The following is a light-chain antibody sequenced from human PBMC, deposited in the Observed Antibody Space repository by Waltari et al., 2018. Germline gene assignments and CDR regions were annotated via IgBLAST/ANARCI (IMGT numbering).Light chain of an antibody. CDR3: GAWDSRLGVWV. CDR1: TS. V-gene: IGLV1-51*01. Sequence: SASAAPGQKVTISCSASTSAWYQQLPGAAPKILIYDNHKRPSGIPDRFSGSKSGMSATLVITGLQTGDEADYYCGAWDSRLGVWVFGGGTKLTVL. J-gene: IGLJ3*02. CDR2: DNH.